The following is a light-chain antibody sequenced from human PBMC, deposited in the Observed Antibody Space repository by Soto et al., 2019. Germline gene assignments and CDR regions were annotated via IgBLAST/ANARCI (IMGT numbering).Light chain of an antibody. V-gene: IGKV1-5*01. CDR1: QSISSW. CDR2: DAS. CDR3: QQYNRYSPMYT. Sequence: DIQMTQSPSTLSASVGARVTITCRASQSISSWLAWYQQKPGKAPKLLIYDASSLESGVPSRFSGSGSGTEFTLNITSLQHDDFATYYRQQYNRYSPMYTFGQGTKLEI. J-gene: IGKJ2*01.